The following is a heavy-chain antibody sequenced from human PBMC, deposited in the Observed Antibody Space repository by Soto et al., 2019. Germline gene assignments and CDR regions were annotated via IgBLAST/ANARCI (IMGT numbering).Heavy chain of an antibody. D-gene: IGHD2-15*01. CDR3: ARPGPVQSGGYFPLYYYAMDV. CDR1: GFNFDDYA. CDR2: ISANRQTT. V-gene: IGHV3-9*01. Sequence: EEQLVESGGGSVLPGRSLRLTCAASGFNFDDYAMHWVRQAPGKGLEWVAGISANRQTTVYADSVRGRFTTPRDNAANSLYLPMTSLRPDDTGLYYFARPGPVQSGGYFPLYYYAMDVWGHGTTVTVSS. J-gene: IGHJ6*02.